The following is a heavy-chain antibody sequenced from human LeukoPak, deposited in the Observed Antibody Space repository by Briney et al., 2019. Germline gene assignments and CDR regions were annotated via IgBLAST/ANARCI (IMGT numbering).Heavy chain of an antibody. D-gene: IGHD2-2*01. CDR3: ARGSVVVPAARHQYNWFDP. V-gene: IGHV1-69*13. CDR2: IIPIFGTA. CDR1: GGTFSSYA. J-gene: IGHJ5*02. Sequence: APVKVSCKASGGTFSSYAISWVRQAPGQGLEWMGGIIPIFGTANYAQKFQGRVTITADESTSTAYMELSSLRSEDTAVYYCARGSVVVPAARHQYNWFDPWGQGTLVTVSS.